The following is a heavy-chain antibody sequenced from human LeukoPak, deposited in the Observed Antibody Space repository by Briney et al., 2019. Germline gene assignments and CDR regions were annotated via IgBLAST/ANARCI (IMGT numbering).Heavy chain of an antibody. CDR1: GYSFTSYW. CDR3: ATHVESYDFWSGYYKDPYFQH. V-gene: IGHV5-51*01. Sequence: GESLKISCKGSGYSFTSYWIGWVRQMPGKGLEWMGIIYPGDSDTRYSPSFQGQVTISADKSISTAYLQWSSLKASDTAMYYCATHVESYDFWSGYYKDPYFQHWGQGTLVTVSS. J-gene: IGHJ1*01. CDR2: IYPGDSDT. D-gene: IGHD3-3*01.